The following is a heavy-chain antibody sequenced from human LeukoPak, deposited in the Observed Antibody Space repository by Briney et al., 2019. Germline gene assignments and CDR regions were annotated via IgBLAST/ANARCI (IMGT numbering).Heavy chain of an antibody. CDR3: ARDVYSSSWSDYYYYYYGMDV. Sequence: PSETLSLTCAVSGGSISSGGYSWSWIRQPPGKGLEWIGYIYHSGSTYYNPSLKSRVTISVDTSKNQFSLKLSSVTAADTAVYYCARDVYSSSWSDYYYYYYGMDVWGQGTTVTVSS. CDR1: GGSISSGGYS. D-gene: IGHD6-13*01. J-gene: IGHJ6*02. CDR2: IYHSGST. V-gene: IGHV4-30-2*01.